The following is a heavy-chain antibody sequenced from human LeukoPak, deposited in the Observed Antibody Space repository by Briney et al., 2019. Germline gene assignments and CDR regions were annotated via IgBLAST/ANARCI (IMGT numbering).Heavy chain of an antibody. CDR2: ISYDGSIN. V-gene: IGHV3-30-3*01. J-gene: IGHJ4*02. CDR3: ARDRRYCSGVSCYFDYFFDY. Sequence: GRSLRLSCAPSGFTLNSYAVHWGRQAPRKGLEWVADISYDGSINFYAASVKGRFTISRDHSKNTLSLQMDSLRGEDTALYFCARDRRYCSGVSCYFDYFFDYWGQGTPVTVSS. CDR1: GFTLNSYA. D-gene: IGHD2-15*01.